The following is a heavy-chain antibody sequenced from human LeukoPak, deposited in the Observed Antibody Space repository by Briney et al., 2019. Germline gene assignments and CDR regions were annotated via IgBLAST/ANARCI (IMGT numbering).Heavy chain of an antibody. D-gene: IGHD5-12*01. CDR1: GFTFSSYW. CDR3: AKDGYSGYGSDMDV. Sequence: GGSLRLSCAASGFTFSSYWLSWVRQAPGKGLEWVANIKQDGSEKYYVDSVKGRFTISRDNSKNTLYLQMNSLRAEDTAVYYCAKDGYSGYGSDMDVWGQGTTVTVSS. CDR2: IKQDGSEK. J-gene: IGHJ6*02. V-gene: IGHV3-7*01.